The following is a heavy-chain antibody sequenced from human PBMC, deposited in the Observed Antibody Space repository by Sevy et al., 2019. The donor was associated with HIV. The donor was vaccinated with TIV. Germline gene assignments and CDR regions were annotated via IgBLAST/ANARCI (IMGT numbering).Heavy chain of an antibody. J-gene: IGHJ4*02. CDR1: GFTFSSYA. Sequence: GGSLRLSCAASGFTFSSYAMSWVRQAPGKGLEWVSAISGSGGSTYYAGSVKGRFTISRDNSKNTLYLQMNSLRAEDTAVYYCAKSLSSGWNRYYFDYWGQGTLVTVSS. CDR3: AKSLSSGWNRYYFDY. CDR2: ISGSGGST. V-gene: IGHV3-23*01. D-gene: IGHD6-19*01.